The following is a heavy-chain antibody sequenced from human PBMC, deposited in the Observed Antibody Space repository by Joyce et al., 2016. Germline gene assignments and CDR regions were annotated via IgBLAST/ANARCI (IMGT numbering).Heavy chain of an antibody. V-gene: IGHV4-39*01. Sequence: QLQLQESGPGLVKPSATLSLTCSVSGGSVSSNSYYWGWIRQPPGKGLEWIGSIFYSGRTYYNPALKSRVTISVDTSKNQFSLKLRSVTAADSAVYYCALVYYDFWSGFHPSYWGQGTLVTVSS. D-gene: IGHD3-3*01. CDR2: IFYSGRT. CDR3: ALVYYDFWSGFHPSY. CDR1: GGSVSSNSYY. J-gene: IGHJ4*02.